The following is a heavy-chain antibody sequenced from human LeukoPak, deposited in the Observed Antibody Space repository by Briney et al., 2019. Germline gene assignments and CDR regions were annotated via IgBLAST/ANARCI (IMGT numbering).Heavy chain of an antibody. Sequence: ASVKVSCKASGGTFSSYAISWVRRAPGQGLEWMGGIIPIFGTANYAQKFQGRVTITTDESTSTAYTELSSLRSEDTAVYYCASGGGRWPIYYFDYWGQGTLVTVSS. CDR3: ASGGGRWPIYYFDY. V-gene: IGHV1-69*05. CDR2: IIPIFGTA. CDR1: GGTFSSYA. J-gene: IGHJ4*02. D-gene: IGHD5-24*01.